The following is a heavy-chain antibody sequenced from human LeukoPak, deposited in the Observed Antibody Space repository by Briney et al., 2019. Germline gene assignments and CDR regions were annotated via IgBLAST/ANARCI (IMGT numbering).Heavy chain of an antibody. CDR2: IIPIFGTA. CDR3: ARDDTVTMHGAFDI. CDR1: GGTFSSYA. D-gene: IGHD4-17*01. J-gene: IGHJ3*02. V-gene: IGHV1-69*13. Sequence: ASVKVSCKASGGTFSSYAISWVRLAPGQGLEWMGGIIPIFGTANYAQKFQGRVTITADESTSTAYMELSSLRSEDTAVYYCARDDTVTMHGAFDIWGQGTMATVSS.